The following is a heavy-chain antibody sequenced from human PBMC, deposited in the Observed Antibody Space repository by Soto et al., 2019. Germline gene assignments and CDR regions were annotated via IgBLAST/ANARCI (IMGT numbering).Heavy chain of an antibody. CDR1: GFTFSSYG. V-gene: IGHV3-30*18. J-gene: IGHJ4*01. CDR3: AKGFYGAHPFDY. D-gene: IGHD4-17*01. CDR2: TSYDGNNN. Sequence: QVQLVESGGGVVQPGRSLRLSCAASGFTFSSYGMHWVRQAPGKGLEWVAATSYDGNNNYYADSVKGRFTISRDSSKNTLYLQMNSLRAEDTAVYYWAKGFYGAHPFDYWGQGTLVTVSS.